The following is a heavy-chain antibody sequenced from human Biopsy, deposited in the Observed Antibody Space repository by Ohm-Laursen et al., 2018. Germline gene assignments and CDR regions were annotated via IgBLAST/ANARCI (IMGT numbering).Heavy chain of an antibody. CDR1: GYSMSTYY. CDR2: IYYSGST. D-gene: IGHD3-16*01. Sequence: SETLSLTCSVSGYSMSTYYWSWIRQPPGKGLEWIGYIYYSGSTSYNPSLKSRVTISADTSKNQLSLTLSSLTAADTAVYFCAKQWSYYESFTQHYRGDFDYWGQGTLVIVSS. J-gene: IGHJ4*02. V-gene: IGHV4-59*08. CDR3: AKQWSYYESFTQHYRGDFDY.